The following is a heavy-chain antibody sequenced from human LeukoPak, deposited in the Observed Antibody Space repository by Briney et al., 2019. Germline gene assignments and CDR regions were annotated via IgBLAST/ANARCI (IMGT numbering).Heavy chain of an antibody. CDR2: INAGNGNT. Sequence: ASVKVSCKASGHTFTSYAMHWVRQAPGQRLEWMGWINAGNGNTKYSQKFQGRVTITRDTSASTAYMELSSLRSEDTAVYYCARDGIAVAVTFDYWGQGTLVTVSS. V-gene: IGHV1-3*01. CDR1: GHTFTSYA. CDR3: ARDGIAVAVTFDY. D-gene: IGHD6-19*01. J-gene: IGHJ4*02.